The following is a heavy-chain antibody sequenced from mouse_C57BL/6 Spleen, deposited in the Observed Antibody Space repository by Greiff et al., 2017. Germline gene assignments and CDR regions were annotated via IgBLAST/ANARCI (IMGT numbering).Heavy chain of an antibody. V-gene: IGHV1-82*01. CDR3: ASFITTVVAGDY. J-gene: IGHJ2*01. Sequence: VQLKESGPELVKPGASVTISCKASGYAFSSSWMNWVKQRPGKGLEWIGRIYPGDGDTNYNGKFKGKATLTADKSSSTAYMQLSSLTSEDSAVYFCASFITTVVAGDYWGQGTTLTVSS. D-gene: IGHD1-1*01. CDR1: GYAFSSSW. CDR2: IYPGDGDT.